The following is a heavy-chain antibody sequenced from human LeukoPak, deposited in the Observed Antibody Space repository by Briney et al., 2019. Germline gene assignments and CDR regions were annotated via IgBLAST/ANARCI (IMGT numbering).Heavy chain of an antibody. Sequence: PSETLSLTCTVSGGSISSSSYYWGWIRQPPGKGLEWIGSIYYSGSTYYNPSLKSRVTISVDTSKNQFSLKLSSVTAADTAVYYCARMSLTDGYNQLDYWGQGTLVTVSS. CDR3: ARMSLTDGYNQLDY. D-gene: IGHD5-12*01. J-gene: IGHJ4*02. CDR2: IYYSGST. V-gene: IGHV4-39*07. CDR1: GGSISSSSYY.